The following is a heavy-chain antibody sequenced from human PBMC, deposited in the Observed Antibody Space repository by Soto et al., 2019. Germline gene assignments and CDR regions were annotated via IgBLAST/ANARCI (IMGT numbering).Heavy chain of an antibody. J-gene: IGHJ5*02. CDR2: IYYSGST. Sequence: LSLTCTVSGGSISNYYWSWIRHPPGKKLEWIGYIYYSGSTNHNPSLKSRVTISVDTSKNQFSLKLYSVTTADTAMYYCARLPWADYGGIFDPWGQGTLVTVS. CDR3: ARLPWADYGGIFDP. CDR1: GGSISNYY. D-gene: IGHD4-17*01. V-gene: IGHV4-59*01.